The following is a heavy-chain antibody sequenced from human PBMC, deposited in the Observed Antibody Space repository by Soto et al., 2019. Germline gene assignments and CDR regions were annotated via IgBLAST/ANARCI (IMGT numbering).Heavy chain of an antibody. Sequence: QVHLVQSGAEVQKPGASVRISCQASGYAFTTSAIHWVRQAPGQSLEWVGWINPATGDTKYSQNVRGRVTFALDTSATTAYMDLRSLASHDTAVYYCARAAGRSKLLPYYFDPWGQGTLVTVSS. CDR3: ARAAGRSKLLPYYFDP. J-gene: IGHJ5*02. CDR2: INPATGDT. V-gene: IGHV1-3*01. CDR1: GYAFTTSA. D-gene: IGHD3-10*01.